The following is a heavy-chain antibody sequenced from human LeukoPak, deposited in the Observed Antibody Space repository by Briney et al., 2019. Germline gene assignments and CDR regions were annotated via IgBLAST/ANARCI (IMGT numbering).Heavy chain of an antibody. CDR2: IKSKTDGGTT. CDR1: GFTFSNAW. Sequence: GGSLRLSCAASGFTFSNAWMSWVRQAPGKGLEWVGRIKSKTDGGTTDYAAPVKGRLTISRDDSKNTLYLQMNSLKTEDTAVYYCTTDVVVVDTAMGHDYWGQGTLVTVSS. V-gene: IGHV3-15*01. CDR3: TTDVVVVDTAMGHDY. J-gene: IGHJ4*02. D-gene: IGHD5-18*01.